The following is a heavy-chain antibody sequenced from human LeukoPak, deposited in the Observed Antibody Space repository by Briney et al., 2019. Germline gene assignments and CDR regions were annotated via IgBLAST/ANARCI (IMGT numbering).Heavy chain of an antibody. Sequence: PGRSLRLSCAASGFTFSSYAMHWVRQAPGKGLEWVAVISYDGSNKYYADSVKGRFTISRDNSKNTLYLQMNSLRAEDTAVYYCARDLLRYSYGYPGDYWGQGTLVTVSS. CDR3: ARDLLRYSYGYPGDY. V-gene: IGHV3-30-3*01. CDR2: ISYDGSNK. J-gene: IGHJ4*02. CDR1: GFTFSSYA. D-gene: IGHD5-18*01.